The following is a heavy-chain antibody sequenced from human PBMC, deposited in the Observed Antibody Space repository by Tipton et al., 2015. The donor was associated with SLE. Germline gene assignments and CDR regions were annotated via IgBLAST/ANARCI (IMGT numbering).Heavy chain of an antibody. J-gene: IGHJ6*03. V-gene: IGHV4-59*01. CDR2: IYYSGST. D-gene: IGHD6-19*01. CDR1: GGSLSSYY. CDR3: ATEGSGWSHYMDV. Sequence: LSLTCTVSGGSLSSYYWSWIRQPPGKGLEWIGYIYYSGSTNYNPSLKSRVTISVDTSKNQFSLKLTSVTTADTAVYYCATEGSGWSHYMDVWGKGTTVTVSS.